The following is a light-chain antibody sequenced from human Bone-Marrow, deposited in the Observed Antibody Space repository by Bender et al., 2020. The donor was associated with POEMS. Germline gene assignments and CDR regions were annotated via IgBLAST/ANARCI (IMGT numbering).Light chain of an antibody. J-gene: IGLJ7*02. V-gene: IGLV1-47*01. Sequence: QSVLTQPPSASGTPGQRVTISCSGSSSNIGSNYVYWYQQLPGTAPKLLIYKNNQRPSGVPDRISGSKSCTSASLAISGLRSEDEGDYYCVTWDDSLSGAVFGGGTQLTAL. CDR1: SSNIGSNY. CDR2: KNN. CDR3: VTWDDSLSGAV.